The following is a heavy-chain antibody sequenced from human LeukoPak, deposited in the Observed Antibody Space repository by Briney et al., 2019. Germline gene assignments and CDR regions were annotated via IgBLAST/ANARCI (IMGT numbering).Heavy chain of an antibody. CDR2: IYYSGST. J-gene: IGHJ6*03. V-gene: IGHV4-39*01. D-gene: IGHD6-6*01. CDR3: ARSYSSSSHYYYYYMDV. CDR1: GGPISSSSYH. Sequence: SETLSLTCTVSGGPISSSSYHWGWIRQPPGKGLEWIGSIYYSGSTYYNPSLKSRVTISVDTSKNQFSLKLSSVTAADTAVYYCARSYSSSSHYYYYYMDVWGKGTTVTVSS.